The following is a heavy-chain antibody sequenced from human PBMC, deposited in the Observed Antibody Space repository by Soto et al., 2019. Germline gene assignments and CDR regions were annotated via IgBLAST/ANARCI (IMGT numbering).Heavy chain of an antibody. CDR2: INPSGGST. V-gene: IGHV1-46*01. Sequence: ASVKVSCKASGYTFTSYYIHWVRQAPGQGLEWRGRINPSGGSTSYAQKFQGRVTMTRDTSTRTVYMELSSLRSEDTAVYYCAREGKSSSGFDPWGQGTLVTVSP. D-gene: IGHD6-6*01. J-gene: IGHJ5*02. CDR3: AREGKSSSGFDP. CDR1: GYTFTSYY.